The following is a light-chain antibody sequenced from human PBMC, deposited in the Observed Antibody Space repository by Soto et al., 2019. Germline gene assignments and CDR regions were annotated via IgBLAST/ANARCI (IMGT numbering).Light chain of an antibody. V-gene: IGKV2-30*01. CDR3: MQGTHWPPSVT. CDR1: XXXXXXXXXXX. J-gene: IGKJ3*01. Sequence: DVVMTQSPLSLPVTLGQPASISCRSXXXXXXXXXXXXXXWFQQRPGQFPRRLIYKVSNRDSGVPDRFSGSGSGTDFTLKISRVEAEDVGVYYCMQGTHWPPSVTFGPGTKVDIK. CDR2: KVS.